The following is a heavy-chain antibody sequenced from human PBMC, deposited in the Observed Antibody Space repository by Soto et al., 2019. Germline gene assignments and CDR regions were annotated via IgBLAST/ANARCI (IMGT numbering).Heavy chain of an antibody. CDR2: LGGAGAR. D-gene: IGHD3-10*01. CDR1: GFTYRSYD. V-gene: IGHV3-13*01. J-gene: IGHJ6*02. CDR3: TRASFGVGMDL. Sequence: GGSLRLSCAALGFTYRSYDMHWVRQVAGKGLEWVSSLGGAGAREYAESVKGRFVISRDNANSLYLQMDSLRAGDTAIYYCTRASFGVGMDLWGQGTPVTVSS.